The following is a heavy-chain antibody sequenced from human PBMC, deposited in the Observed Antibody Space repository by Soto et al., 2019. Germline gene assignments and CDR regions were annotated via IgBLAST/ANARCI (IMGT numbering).Heavy chain of an antibody. CDR2: INTDGSST. CDR1: GFSFSSYW. Sequence: EVQLVESGGGLVQPGGSLRLSCADSGFSFSSYWMHWVRQGPGKGLVWVSRINTDGSSTNYADSVKGRFTISRDNAKYTLYLQMNSLRAEDTAVYYCARSPGGYYIDWGQGTMVTVSS. D-gene: IGHD3-9*01. V-gene: IGHV3-74*01. CDR3: ARSPGGYYID. J-gene: IGHJ3*01.